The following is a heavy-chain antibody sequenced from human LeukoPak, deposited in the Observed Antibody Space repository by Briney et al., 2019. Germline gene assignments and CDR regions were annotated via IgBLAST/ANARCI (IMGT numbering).Heavy chain of an antibody. V-gene: IGHV3-23*01. D-gene: IGHD4-17*01. Sequence: PGESLRLSCAVSGFTFSSSAMSWVRQAPGKGLEWVSAISRSGGGTYYADSVKGRFTISRDNSKNTLYLQMNSLRAEDAAVYYCAKDGQYGDYWYYYMDVWGKGTTVTVSS. CDR3: AKDGQYGDYWYYYMDV. J-gene: IGHJ6*03. CDR2: ISRSGGGT. CDR1: GFTFSSSA.